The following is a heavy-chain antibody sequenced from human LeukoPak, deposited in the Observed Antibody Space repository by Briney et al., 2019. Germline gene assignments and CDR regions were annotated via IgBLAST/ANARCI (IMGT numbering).Heavy chain of an antibody. CDR1: GYTFTSYG. J-gene: IGHJ3*02. CDR3: ARGRGITIFGVALDDAFDI. D-gene: IGHD3-3*01. Sequence: ASVKVSCKASGYTFTSYGTSWVRQAPGQGLEWMGWISAYNGNTNYAQKLQGRVTMTTDTSTSTAYMGLRSLRSDDTAVYYCARGRGITIFGVALDDAFDIWGQGTMVTVSS. V-gene: IGHV1-18*01. CDR2: ISAYNGNT.